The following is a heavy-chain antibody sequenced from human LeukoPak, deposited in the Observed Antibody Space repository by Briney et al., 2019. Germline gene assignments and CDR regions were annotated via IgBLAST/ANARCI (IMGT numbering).Heavy chain of an antibody. D-gene: IGHD6-13*01. CDR3: ARSPGDSSSWYWDPNFDY. V-gene: IGHV1-18*01. CDR1: GYTFTSYG. CDR2: ISAYNGNT. Sequence: ASVKVSCKASGYTFTSYGISWVRQAPGQGLEWMGWISAYNGNTNYAQKLQGRVTMTTDTSTSTAYMELRSLRSDDTAVYYRARSPGDSSSWYWDPNFDYWGQGTLVTVSS. J-gene: IGHJ4*02.